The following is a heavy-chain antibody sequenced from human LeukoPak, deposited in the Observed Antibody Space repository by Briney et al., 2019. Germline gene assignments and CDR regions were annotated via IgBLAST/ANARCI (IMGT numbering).Heavy chain of an antibody. J-gene: IGHJ4*02. Sequence: GASVKVSCKASGYTFTSYYMHWVRQAPGQGLEWMAIINPSGGITRYAQKFRGRVTMTGDTSTSTVYMELSSLRSEDTAVYYCARDPRPSYDSSDYYYPGDYWGQGTLVTVSS. V-gene: IGHV1-46*01. D-gene: IGHD3-22*01. CDR1: GYTFTSYY. CDR2: INPSGGIT. CDR3: ARDPRPSYDSSDYYYPGDY.